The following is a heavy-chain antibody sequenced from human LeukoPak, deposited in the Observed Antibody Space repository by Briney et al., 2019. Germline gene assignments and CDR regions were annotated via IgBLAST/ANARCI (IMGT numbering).Heavy chain of an antibody. J-gene: IGHJ6*03. CDR2: IIPMFGTT. CDR1: GDIFNSYS. Sequence: SVKVSCKASGDIFNSYSVSWVRQAPGQGLEWMGGIIPMFGTTNYAQKFEGRVTITTDQSTTTVYMELTSLTSEDTAVYYCARVGRSRGALPNFYYYMDVWGKGTTVTVSS. CDR3: ARVGRSRGALPNFYYYMDV. V-gene: IGHV1-69*05. D-gene: IGHD1-26*01.